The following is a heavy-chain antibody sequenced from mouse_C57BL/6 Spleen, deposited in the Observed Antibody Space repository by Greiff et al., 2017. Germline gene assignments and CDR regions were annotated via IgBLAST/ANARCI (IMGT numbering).Heavy chain of an antibody. D-gene: IGHD1-1*01. CDR1: GYAFSSSW. CDR2: IYPGDGDT. CDR3: ARSITTVVAEYFDY. Sequence: VQRVESGPELVKPGASVKISCKASGYAFSSSWMNWVKQRPGKGLEWIGRIYPGDGDTNYNGKFKGKATLTADKSSSTAYMQLSSLTSEDSAVYFCARSITTVVAEYFDYWGQGTTLTVSS. V-gene: IGHV1-82*01. J-gene: IGHJ2*01.